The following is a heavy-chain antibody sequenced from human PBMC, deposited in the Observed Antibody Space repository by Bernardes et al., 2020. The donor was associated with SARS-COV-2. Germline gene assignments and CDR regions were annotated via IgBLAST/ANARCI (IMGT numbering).Heavy chain of an antibody. CDR1: GFRLSNDW. CDR2: INIDGGST. CDR3: AGGFAGHMGV. J-gene: IGHJ6*02. Sequence: GGSLRLSCAASGFRLSNDWMHWVRQAPGKGLVWVSRINIDGGSTSYADSVQGRFIISRDNAKNTLYLQMNSLRAEDTAVYYCAGGFAGHMGVWGQGTTVTVSS. D-gene: IGHD3-3*01. V-gene: IGHV3-74*01.